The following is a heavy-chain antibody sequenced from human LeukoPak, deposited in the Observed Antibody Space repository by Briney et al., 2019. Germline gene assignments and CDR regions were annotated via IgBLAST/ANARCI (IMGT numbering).Heavy chain of an antibody. CDR2: ISRDDRDI. D-gene: IGHD2-8*02. V-gene: IGHV3-74*03. CDR1: GFTFSNDW. J-gene: IGHJ4*02. CDR3: ARDSAECTGGSCYFVN. Sequence: GGSLRLSCAASGFTFSNDWMHWVRQAPGKGLVWVSRISRDDRDIKCADSVKGRFTISRDNAENTLYLEMNSLRVDDSGVYYCARDSAECTGGSCYFVNWGQGTLVTVSS.